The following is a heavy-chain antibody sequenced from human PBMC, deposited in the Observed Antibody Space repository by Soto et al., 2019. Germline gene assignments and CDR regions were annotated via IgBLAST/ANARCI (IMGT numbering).Heavy chain of an antibody. CDR2: ISSSSSYI. D-gene: IGHD4-17*01. J-gene: IGHJ6*02. CDR1: GFTFSSYS. Sequence: EVQLVESGGGLVKPGGSLRLSCAASGFTFSSYSMNWARQAPGKWLEWVSSISSSSSYIYFADSVKGRFTISRDNAKNSPYLQRNSLRAEDTAVYYCARMYGDYGLNGNYYGMDVWGQGTTVTVSS. V-gene: IGHV3-21*01. CDR3: ARMYGDYGLNGNYYGMDV.